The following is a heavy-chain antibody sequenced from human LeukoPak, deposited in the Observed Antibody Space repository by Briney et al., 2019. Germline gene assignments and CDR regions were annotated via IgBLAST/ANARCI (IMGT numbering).Heavy chain of an antibody. V-gene: IGHV4-39*01. D-gene: IGHD1-26*01. CDR1: GGSMNINNYY. CDR3: ARGNKWELLDY. CDR2: IYYTGTT. J-gene: IGHJ4*02. Sequence: PSETLSLTCTVFGGSMNINNYYWAWIRQPPGKGLEWIGSIYYTGTTYYNPSLNYRVTISVDTSKNQFSLRLTSVTAADTAVYYCARGNKWELLDYWGQGTLVTVSS.